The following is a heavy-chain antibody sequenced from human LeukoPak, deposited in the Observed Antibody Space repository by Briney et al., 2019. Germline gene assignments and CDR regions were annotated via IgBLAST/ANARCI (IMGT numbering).Heavy chain of an antibody. CDR1: GFPFSRYW. CDR2: INTDGRTI. Sequence: PGGSLRLSCAASGFPFSRYWMHWVRQAPGRGLVWVSRINTDGRTITYADSVKGRFTISRDNAKNTLYLQMNSLRAEDTAVRSAFLTTEFYFDYWGHGTLVTVSS. D-gene: IGHD4-11*01. CDR3: FLTTEFYFDY. J-gene: IGHJ4*01. V-gene: IGHV3-74*01.